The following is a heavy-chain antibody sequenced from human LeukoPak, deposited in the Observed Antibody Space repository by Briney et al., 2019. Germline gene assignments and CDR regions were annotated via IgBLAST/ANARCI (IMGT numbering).Heavy chain of an antibody. CDR2: INTDGSST. CDR3: ARAGWGSEAPNWFDP. V-gene: IGHV3-74*01. J-gene: IGHJ5*02. D-gene: IGHD7-27*01. Sequence: GGSLRLSCAASGFTLSSYWMHWVRQAPGKGLVWVSRINTDGSSTSYADSVKGRFTISRDNAKNTLYLQMNSLRAEDTAVYYCARAGWGSEAPNWFDPWGQGTLVTVSS. CDR1: GFTLSSYW.